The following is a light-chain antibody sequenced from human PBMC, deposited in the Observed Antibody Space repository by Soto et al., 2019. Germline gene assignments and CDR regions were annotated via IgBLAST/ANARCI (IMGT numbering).Light chain of an antibody. CDR3: QQYSSWPPWT. V-gene: IGKV3-15*01. Sequence: EIVMTQSPATLSVSPGERATLSCRASQSVISNLAWSQQKPGQAPRLLIYGASARATGIPARFSGSGSGTEFTLTISSLESEDSAVYYCQQYSSWPPWTFGQGTKVEIK. CDR2: GAS. J-gene: IGKJ1*01. CDR1: QSVISN.